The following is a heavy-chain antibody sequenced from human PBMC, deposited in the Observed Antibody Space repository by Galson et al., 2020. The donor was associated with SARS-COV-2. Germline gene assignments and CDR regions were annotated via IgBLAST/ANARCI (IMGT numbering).Heavy chain of an antibody. Sequence: GGSLRLSCAASGLNFSSYAMSWVRQAPGKGLEWVSAISGSGGSTYYADSVKGRFTISRDNSKNTLYLQMNSLRAEDTAVYYCARYPRQLVLRQSSLNYYYGMDVWGQGTTVTVSS. CDR1: GLNFSSYA. J-gene: IGHJ6*02. CDR3: ARYPRQLVLRQSSLNYYYGMDV. V-gene: IGHV3-23*01. CDR2: ISGSGGST. D-gene: IGHD6-13*01.